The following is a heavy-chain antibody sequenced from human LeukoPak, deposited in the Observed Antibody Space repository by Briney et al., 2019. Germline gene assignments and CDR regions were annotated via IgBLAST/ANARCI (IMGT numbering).Heavy chain of an antibody. V-gene: IGHV3-23*01. J-gene: IGHJ4*02. D-gene: IGHD3-3*01. CDR3: AKGSGSKYDFWSGYYGGNYFDY. CDR2: ISGSGGST. CDR1: GFTFDDCG. Sequence: GGSLRLSCAASGFTFDDCGMSWVRQAPGKGLEWVSAISGSGGSTYYADSVKGRFTISRDNSKNTLYLQMNSLRAEDTAVYYCAKGSGSKYDFWSGYYGGNYFDYWGQGTLVTVSS.